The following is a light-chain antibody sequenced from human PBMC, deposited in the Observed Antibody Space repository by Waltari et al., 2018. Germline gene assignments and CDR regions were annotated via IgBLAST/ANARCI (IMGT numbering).Light chain of an antibody. J-gene: IGKJ4*01. V-gene: IGKV1-39*01. CDR3: QQSYDSPLT. Sequence: DIQMTQSPSSLSASVGDVVTIACRASQRIYTYLKWYQQKAGKAPQLLIYSASNLQTGVPSRFSGSGSGTDFTLTINSLQPEDFVTYYCQQSYDSPLTFGGGTKVEI. CDR2: SAS. CDR1: QRIYTY.